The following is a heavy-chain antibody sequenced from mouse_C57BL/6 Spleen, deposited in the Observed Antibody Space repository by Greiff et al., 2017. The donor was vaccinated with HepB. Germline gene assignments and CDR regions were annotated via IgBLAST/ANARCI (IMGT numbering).Heavy chain of an antibody. CDR2: INPSNGGT. CDR3: ATAQAGENYAMDY. J-gene: IGHJ4*01. Sequence: QVQLQQPGTELVKPGASVKLSCKASGYTFTSYWMHWVKQRPGQGLEWIGNINPSNGGTNYNEKFKSKATVTVDKSSSTAYMQLISLTSEDSAVYYCATAQAGENYAMDYWGQGTSGTVSS. CDR1: GYTFTSYW. V-gene: IGHV1-53*01. D-gene: IGHD3-2*02.